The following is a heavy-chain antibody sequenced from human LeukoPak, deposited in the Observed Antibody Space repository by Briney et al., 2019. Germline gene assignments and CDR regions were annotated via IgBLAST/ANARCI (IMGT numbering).Heavy chain of an antibody. V-gene: IGHV1-2*02. D-gene: IGHD3-22*01. CDR3: ARDTYYYDSSGYYHPFDY. CDR1: GYTFTGYY. Sequence: ASVKVSCKASGYTFTGYYTHWVRQAPGQGLEWMGWINPNSGGTNYAQRFQGRVTMTRDTSISTAYMELSRLRSDDSAVYYCARDTYYYDSSGYYHPFDYWGQGTLVTVSS. J-gene: IGHJ4*02. CDR2: INPNSGGT.